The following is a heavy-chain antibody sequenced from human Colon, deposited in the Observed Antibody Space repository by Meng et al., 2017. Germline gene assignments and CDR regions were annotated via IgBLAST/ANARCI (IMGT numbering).Heavy chain of an antibody. J-gene: IGHJ5*02. CDR1: GGSISTSGYY. CDR2: IGHSGFT. CDR3: VRSSAWVRTGFDP. D-gene: IGHD6-19*01. V-gene: IGHV4-39*01. Sequence: QPQLQESGPGPVRPSEAPFPTCRVSGGSISTSGYYWGRIRQPPGKGLEWIGSIGHSGFTYYTPSLKSRVTVSIDTSRNQFSLWLTSVTAADTAVYYCVRSSAWVRTGFDPWGQGTLVTVSS.